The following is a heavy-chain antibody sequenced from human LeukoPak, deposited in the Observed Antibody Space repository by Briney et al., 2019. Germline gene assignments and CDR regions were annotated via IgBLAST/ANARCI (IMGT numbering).Heavy chain of an antibody. J-gene: IGHJ4*02. D-gene: IGHD3-22*01. Sequence: ASETLSLXCTVSGGSISSYYWSWTRLPPGKGLEWIGYIYYSGSTNYNPSLKSRVTISVDTSKNQFSLKLSSVTAADTAVYYCARYYYDSSGYYLDYWGQGTLVTVSS. CDR2: IYYSGST. V-gene: IGHV4-59*01. CDR1: GGSISSYY. CDR3: ARYYYDSSGYYLDY.